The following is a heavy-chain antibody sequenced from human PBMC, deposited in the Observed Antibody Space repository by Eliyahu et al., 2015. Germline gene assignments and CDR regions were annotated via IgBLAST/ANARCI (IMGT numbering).Heavy chain of an antibody. CDR1: GGAISGRXYY. CDR2: IHHSGST. J-gene: IGHJ4*02. Sequence: QLQLQESGPGLVKPSXTLSLXCXVCGGAISGRXYYWGWIRXPPGKGLDWRGSIHHSGSTYYXPSLKSRVTISVDTSKNQFSLKLSSVTAADTAVYYCMMTFRGVIHYWGQGTLVTVSS. D-gene: IGHD3-16*02. V-gene: IGHV4-39*07. CDR3: MMTFRGVIHY.